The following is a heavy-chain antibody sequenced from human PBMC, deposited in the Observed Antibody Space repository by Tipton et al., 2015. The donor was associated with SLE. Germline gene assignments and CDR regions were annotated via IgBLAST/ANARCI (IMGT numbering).Heavy chain of an antibody. CDR1: GGSISSGSYY. Sequence: LRLSCTVSGGSISSGSYYWSWIRQPAGKGLEWIGYIYTSGSTNYNPSLKSLVTISVDTSKNQFSLKLSPVTAADTAVYYCASYSGSGGYWGQGSLVTVSS. J-gene: IGHJ4*02. CDR3: ASYSGSGGY. V-gene: IGHV4-61*09. CDR2: IYTSGST. D-gene: IGHD1-26*01.